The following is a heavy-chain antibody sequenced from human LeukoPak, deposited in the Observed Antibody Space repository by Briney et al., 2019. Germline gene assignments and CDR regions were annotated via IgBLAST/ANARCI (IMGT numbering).Heavy chain of an antibody. J-gene: IGHJ4*02. D-gene: IGHD6-13*01. V-gene: IGHV5-51*01. Sequence: GESLQISCKGSGYSFTSYWIGWVRHMRGKGLEWMGIISPGDSDTGYSPSFQGQVTISADKSISTAYLQWSSLKASDTAMYYCARLEHSSWYYHNMPPDYWGQGTLVTVSS. CDR3: ARLEHSSWYYHNMPPDY. CDR1: GYSFTSYW. CDR2: ISPGDSDT.